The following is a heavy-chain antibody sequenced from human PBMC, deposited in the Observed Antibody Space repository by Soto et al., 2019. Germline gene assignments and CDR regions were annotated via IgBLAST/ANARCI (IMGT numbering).Heavy chain of an antibody. CDR1: GYTFTSYG. V-gene: IGHV1-18*01. J-gene: IGHJ4*02. CDR2: ISAYNGNT. CDR3: AREAGGEQWLVSYFDY. Sequence: ASVKVSCKASGYTFTSYGISWVRQAPGQGLEWMGWISAYNGNTNYAQKLQGRVTMTTDTSTSTAYMELRSLRSDDTAVYYCAREAGGEQWLVSYFDYWGQGTLVTVSS. D-gene: IGHD6-19*01.